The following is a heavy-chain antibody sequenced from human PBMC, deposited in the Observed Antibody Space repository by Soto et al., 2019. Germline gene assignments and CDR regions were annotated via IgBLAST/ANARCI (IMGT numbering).Heavy chain of an antibody. CDR2: INPNSGGT. J-gene: IGHJ5*02. V-gene: IGHV1-2*02. CDR3: ARDNTAMVENWFDP. D-gene: IGHD5-18*01. Sequence: ASVKVSCKASGYTFTGYYMHWVRQAPGQGLEWMGWINPNSGGTNYAQKFQGRVTMTRDTSISTAYMELRRLRSDDTAVYYCARDNTAMVENWFDPWGQGTLVTVSS. CDR1: GYTFTGYY.